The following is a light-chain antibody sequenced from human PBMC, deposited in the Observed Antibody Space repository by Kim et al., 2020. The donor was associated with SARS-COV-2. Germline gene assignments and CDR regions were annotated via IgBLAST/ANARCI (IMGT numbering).Light chain of an antibody. CDR3: SSYAGIRV. Sequence: QSVLTQPPSAFGSPGQSVTISCTATGGDPGGYDYVSWYQQYPGKAPKLILYEVTKRPSGVPGRFSGSKSGTTAFLTVSGLQSEDEADYYCSSYAGIRVFGGGTQLTVL. CDR2: EVT. CDR1: GGDPGGYDY. J-gene: IGLJ3*02. V-gene: IGLV2-8*01.